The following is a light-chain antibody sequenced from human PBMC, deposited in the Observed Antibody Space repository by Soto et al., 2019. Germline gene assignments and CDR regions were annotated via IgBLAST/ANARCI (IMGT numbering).Light chain of an antibody. CDR3: QQYGSSYPWT. Sequence: TVLTHSPGTLSLSPGERATLSCRASQSLSGNYLAWYQQKPGQAPRVLIYRASIRATGISDRFSGSGSGTDFTLTISRLEPEDFAVYYCQQYGSSYPWTFGQGTKVDI. V-gene: IGKV3-20*01. CDR2: RAS. J-gene: IGKJ1*01. CDR1: QSLSGNY.